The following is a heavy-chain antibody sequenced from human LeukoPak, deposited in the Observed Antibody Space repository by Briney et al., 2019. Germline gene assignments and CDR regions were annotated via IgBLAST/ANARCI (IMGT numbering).Heavy chain of an antibody. V-gene: IGHV4-39*01. CDR2: IYYSGST. CDR3: GRRGYRYAIHY. CDR1: GGSISSSSYY. D-gene: IGHD5-18*01. Sequence: PSETLSLTYTVSGGSISSSSYYWGWIRRPPGKGLEWIGSIYYSGSTYYNPSLKSRVTISVDTSINQFSLKLSSVTAADTAVYYCGRRGYRYAIHYWGQGTLVTVSS. J-gene: IGHJ4*02.